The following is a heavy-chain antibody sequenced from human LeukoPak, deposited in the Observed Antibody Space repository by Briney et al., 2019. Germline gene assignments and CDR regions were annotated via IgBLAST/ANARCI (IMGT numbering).Heavy chain of an antibody. V-gene: IGHV3-7*05. Sequence: GGSLRLSGAASGFTFSTYWMSWVRQAPGKGLEWVANIKQDGSEKYYVDSVKGRFTISRDNAKSSLYLQMNSLRAEDTAVYYCVSTATFDHWGQGSLVTVSS. CDR2: IKQDGSEK. CDR3: VSTATFDH. J-gene: IGHJ4*02. D-gene: IGHD1-26*01. CDR1: GFTFSTYW.